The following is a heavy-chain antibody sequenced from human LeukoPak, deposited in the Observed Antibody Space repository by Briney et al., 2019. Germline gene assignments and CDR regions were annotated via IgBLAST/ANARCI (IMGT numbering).Heavy chain of an antibody. V-gene: IGHV3-66*02. CDR1: VFTVSSYG. Sequence: GGALRLPCAASVFTVSSYGMSWVRQAPGKGPEGVSLVYSDVVTRYADSVQGRFTISRDNSKNTLYLQMNNLRVEDTAVYHCVRDRAEGRAWVEFDPWGQGILVTVSS. CDR3: VRDRAEGRAWVEFDP. J-gene: IGHJ5*02. CDR2: VYSDVVT.